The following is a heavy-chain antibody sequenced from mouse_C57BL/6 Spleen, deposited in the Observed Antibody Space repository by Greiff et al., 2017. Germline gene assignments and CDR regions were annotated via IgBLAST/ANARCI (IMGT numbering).Heavy chain of an antibody. CDR2: INPNNGGT. CDR1: GYTFTDYY. V-gene: IGHV1-26*01. J-gene: IGHJ2*01. CDR3: AGRKYYFDY. Sequence: EVQLQQSGPELVKPGASVKISCKASGYTFTDYYMNWVKQSHGKSLEWIGDINPNNGGTSYNQKFKGKATLTVDKSSSTAYMELRSLTSEDSAVYYCAGRKYYFDYWGQGTTLTVSS.